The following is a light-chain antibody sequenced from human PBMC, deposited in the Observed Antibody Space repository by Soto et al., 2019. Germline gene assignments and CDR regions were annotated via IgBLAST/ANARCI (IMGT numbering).Light chain of an antibody. CDR1: SSDVGGYNY. V-gene: IGLV2-14*01. Sequence: QSARTQPASVSGSPGQSITISCTGTSSDVGGYNYVSWYQQHPGKAPKLMIYAVSNRPSGVSNRFSGSKSGNTASLTISGLQAEDEADYYCNSYAASSTVVFGGGTKLTVL. CDR3: NSYAASSTVV. CDR2: AVS. J-gene: IGLJ2*01.